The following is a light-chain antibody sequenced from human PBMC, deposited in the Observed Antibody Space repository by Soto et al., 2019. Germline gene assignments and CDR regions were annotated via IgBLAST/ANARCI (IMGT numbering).Light chain of an antibody. CDR1: QTVNSDY. CDR3: HQFGYSPRT. J-gene: IGKJ1*01. CDR2: ATS. Sequence: EIVLTQSPGTLSLSPWETATLSCRASQTVNSDYLAWFQQRPGQAPRLLIFATSRRATDIPDRFSGSGSGTDFTLAIRRLEPEDFAVYYCHQFGYSPRTFGQGTK. V-gene: IGKV3-20*01.